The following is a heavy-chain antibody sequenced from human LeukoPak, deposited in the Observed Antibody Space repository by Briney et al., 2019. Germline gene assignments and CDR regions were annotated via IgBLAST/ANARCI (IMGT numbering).Heavy chain of an antibody. CDR1: GYSFTSYW. D-gene: IGHD3-3*01. CDR2: IYPGDSDT. Sequence: KIGESLKISCKGSGYSFTSYWIGWVRQMPGKGLEWMGIIYPGDSDTRYSPSFQGQVTISADKSISTAYLQWSSLKASDTAMYYCARQERPLLRFLEWSPLDPWGQGTLVTVSS. J-gene: IGHJ5*02. V-gene: IGHV5-51*01. CDR3: ARQERPLLRFLEWSPLDP.